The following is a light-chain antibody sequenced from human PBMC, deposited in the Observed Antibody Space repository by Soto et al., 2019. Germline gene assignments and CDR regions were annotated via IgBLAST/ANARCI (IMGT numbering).Light chain of an antibody. Sequence: DIHLTQSPSFLSASVGDRVTITCRASQGISTYLAWYQQKPGKTPTLLIYGASTLQTGVPSRFSGSVFGTDFTLTISSLQPEDFATYYCQQLDSYPRTFGQGTKVDIK. J-gene: IGKJ1*01. V-gene: IGKV1-9*01. CDR2: GAS. CDR1: QGISTY. CDR3: QQLDSYPRT.